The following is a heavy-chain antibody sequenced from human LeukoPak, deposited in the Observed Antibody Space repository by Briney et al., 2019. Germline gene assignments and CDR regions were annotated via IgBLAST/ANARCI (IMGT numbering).Heavy chain of an antibody. CDR2: ISADGGST. CDR1: GXNFDDSA. V-gene: IGHV3-43*02. CDR3: AKESGKFDY. J-gene: IGHJ4*02. Sequence: GGSLRLSWVASGXNFDDSALHWVRQAPGKGLEWVSLISADGGSTFSADSVKGRFSISRDNSKNSLYLQMNSLRSEDTAMYYCAKESGKFDYWGQGTLVAVSS.